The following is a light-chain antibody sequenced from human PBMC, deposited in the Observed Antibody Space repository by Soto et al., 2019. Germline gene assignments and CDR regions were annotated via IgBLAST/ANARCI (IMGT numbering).Light chain of an antibody. Sequence: EIVLTQSPGTLSSSPGERATLSCRASQSVRSSYLAWYQQKPGQAPRLLIYDASSRATGIPDRFSGGGSGTDFTLTISRLEPEDFAVYYCQQFSSYPLTFGGGTKVDIK. J-gene: IGKJ4*01. V-gene: IGKV3-20*01. CDR1: QSVRSSY. CDR2: DAS. CDR3: QQFSSYPLT.